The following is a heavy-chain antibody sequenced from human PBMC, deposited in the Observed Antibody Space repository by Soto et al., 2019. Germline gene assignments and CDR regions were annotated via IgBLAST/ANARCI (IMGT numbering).Heavy chain of an antibody. V-gene: IGHV1-69*01. J-gene: IGHJ4*02. CDR2: IIPIFGTA. D-gene: IGHD5-18*01. Sequence: VQLVQSGAEVKKPGSSVKGSCKASGGNFSSYAISWVRQAPGQGLEWTGGIIPIFGTANYAQKYQGRVTITADESTSTAYMELSSLRSEDTAVYYCASATGEYSYGKGRFDYWGQGTLVTVSS. CDR3: ASATGEYSYGKGRFDY. CDR1: GGNFSSYA.